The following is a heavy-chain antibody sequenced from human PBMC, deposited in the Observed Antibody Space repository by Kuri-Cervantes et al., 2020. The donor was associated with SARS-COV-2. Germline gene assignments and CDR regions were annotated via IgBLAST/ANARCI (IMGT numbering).Heavy chain of an antibody. J-gene: IGHJ3*02. V-gene: IGHV3-21*01. CDR1: GFTFSYYS. D-gene: IGHD4-17*01. CDR2: ITSGSSYI. Sequence: GEFLKISCAASGFTFSYYSMNWVRQAPGKGLEWVSSITSGSSYIYYADSVTGRFTISRDNAKNSLFLQMNSLRAEDTAVYYCARDCCDYGDYEDAFDIWGQGTMVTVSS. CDR3: ARDCCDYGDYEDAFDI.